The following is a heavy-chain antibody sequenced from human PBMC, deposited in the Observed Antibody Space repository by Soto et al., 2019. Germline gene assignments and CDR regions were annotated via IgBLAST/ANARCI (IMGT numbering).Heavy chain of an antibody. Sequence: GSLRLSCAASGFTFTSYTMNWVRQAPGEGLEWVSSISSSSDYIYYADSMKGRVTISRDNAKNSLFLDMNSLTGEDTAVYYCARARVYATGPLDFWGQGTLVTVSS. CDR3: ARARVYATGPLDF. D-gene: IGHD6-13*01. V-gene: IGHV3-21*06. J-gene: IGHJ4*02. CDR2: ISSSSDYI. CDR1: GFTFTSYT.